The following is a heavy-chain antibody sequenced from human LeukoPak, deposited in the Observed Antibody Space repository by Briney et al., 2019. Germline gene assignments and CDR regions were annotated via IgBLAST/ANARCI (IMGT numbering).Heavy chain of an antibody. J-gene: IGHJ3*02. CDR3: VRDHIYAFDI. Sequence: PGGSLRLSCAVSGLTFSSSWMDWVRQAPGKGLEWVASINPDGNKKYSADSVKGRFTISRDDAKNSLSLQMNSLRDEDTAVYYCVRDHIYAFDIWGRGTTVTVSS. CDR2: INPDGNKK. CDR1: GLTFSSSW. V-gene: IGHV3-7*03. D-gene: IGHD2-21*01.